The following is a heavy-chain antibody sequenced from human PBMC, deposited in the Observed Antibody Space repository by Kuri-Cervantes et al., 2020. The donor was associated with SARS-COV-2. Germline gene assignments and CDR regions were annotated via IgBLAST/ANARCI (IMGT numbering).Heavy chain of an antibody. D-gene: IGHD2-2*02. V-gene: IGHV3-53*01. CDR3: ARDEVVVVPAAISGWYYYGMDV. J-gene: IGHJ6*02. CDR1: GFTVSSNY. Sequence: GESLKISCAASGFTVSSNYMSWVRQAPGKGLEWVSVIYSGGSTYYADSVKGRFTISRDNAKNSLYLQMNSLRAEDTAVCYCARDEVVVVPAAISGWYYYGMDVWGQGTTVTVSS. CDR2: IYSGGST.